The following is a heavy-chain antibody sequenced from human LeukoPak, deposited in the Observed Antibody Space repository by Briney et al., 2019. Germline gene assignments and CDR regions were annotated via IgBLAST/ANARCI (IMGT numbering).Heavy chain of an antibody. J-gene: IGHJ4*02. Sequence: ASVKVSCKASGYSFIGYYMHWVRQAPGQGLEWMGWMNPNSGATKSAQNFQGRVTMTRDTSISTAYMELSRLRSDDTAVYYCARDLGYGSGSYVDYWGQGTLVTVSS. CDR1: GYSFIGYY. CDR2: MNPNSGAT. D-gene: IGHD3-10*01. CDR3: ARDLGYGSGSYVDY. V-gene: IGHV1-2*02.